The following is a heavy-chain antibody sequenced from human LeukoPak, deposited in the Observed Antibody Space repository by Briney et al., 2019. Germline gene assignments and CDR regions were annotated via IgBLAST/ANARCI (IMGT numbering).Heavy chain of an antibody. CDR1: GFTFGDYA. CDR3: TRGGDGDYGGWFDP. CDR2: IRSKAYGGTT. J-gene: IGHJ5*02. Sequence: LGGSLRLSCTASGFTFGDYAMCWVRQAPGKGLEWVGFIRSKAYGGTTEYAASVKGRFTISRDDSKSIAYLQMNSLKTEDTAVYYCTRGGDGDYGGWFDPWGQGTLVTVSS. V-gene: IGHV3-49*04. D-gene: IGHD4-17*01.